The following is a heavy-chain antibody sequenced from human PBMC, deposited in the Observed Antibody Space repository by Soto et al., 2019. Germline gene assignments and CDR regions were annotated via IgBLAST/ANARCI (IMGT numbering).Heavy chain of an antibody. V-gene: IGHV3-21*04. Sequence: GGSLRLSCAASGFTFSSYSMNWVRQAPGKGLEWVSSISSSSSYIYYADSVKGRFTISRDNAKNSLYLQMNSLRAEDTAVYYCAKPTVTTPNYYGMDVWGQGTTVTVSS. CDR1: GFTFSSYS. D-gene: IGHD4-17*01. J-gene: IGHJ6*02. CDR3: AKPTVTTPNYYGMDV. CDR2: ISSSSSYI.